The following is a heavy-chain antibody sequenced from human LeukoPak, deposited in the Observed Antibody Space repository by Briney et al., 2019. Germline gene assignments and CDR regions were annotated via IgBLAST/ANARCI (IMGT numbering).Heavy chain of an antibody. CDR1: GGSFSGYY. V-gene: IGHV4-34*01. Sequence: PSETLSLTCAVYGGSFSGYYWSWIRQRPGKGLEWIGEINHSGSTNYNPSLKSRVTISVDTSKNQFSLKLSSVTAADTAVYYCARGRAGYSSGSFDYWGQGTLVTVSS. CDR2: INHSGST. CDR3: ARGRAGYSSGSFDY. D-gene: IGHD6-19*01. J-gene: IGHJ4*02.